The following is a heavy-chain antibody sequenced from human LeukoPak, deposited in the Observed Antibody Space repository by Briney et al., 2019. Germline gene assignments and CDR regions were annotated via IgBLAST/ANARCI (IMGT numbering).Heavy chain of an antibody. D-gene: IGHD1-14*01. J-gene: IGHJ3*02. V-gene: IGHV1-2*02. CDR2: INPNSGGT. Sequence: ASVKVSCKASGYTFTGYYMYWVRQAPGQGLEWMGWINPNSGGTNYAQKFQGRVTVTRDTSISTAYMDLSRLRSDDTAVYYCARVGNPAYDAFDIWGQGTMVTVSS. CDR1: GYTFTGYY. CDR3: ARVGNPAYDAFDI.